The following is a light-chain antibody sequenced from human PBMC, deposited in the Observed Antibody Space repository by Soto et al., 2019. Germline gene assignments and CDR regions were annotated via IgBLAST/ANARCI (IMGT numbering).Light chain of an antibody. Sequence: EIVLTQSPATLSLSPGERATLSCRASQSVSSYLAWYQQKPGQAPRLLIYDASNRATVIPARFSGSGSGTDFTLTISRLDPEDFAVYYCQQRSNWLTFGGGTKVEIK. CDR2: DAS. CDR1: QSVSSY. J-gene: IGKJ4*01. V-gene: IGKV3-11*01. CDR3: QQRSNWLT.